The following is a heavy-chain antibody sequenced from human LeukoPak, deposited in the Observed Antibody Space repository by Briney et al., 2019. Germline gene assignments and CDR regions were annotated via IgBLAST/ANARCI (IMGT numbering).Heavy chain of an antibody. CDR3: ARLSTNSRVGGYDPQWYFDL. V-gene: IGHV1-18*04. D-gene: IGHD5-12*01. J-gene: IGHJ2*01. Sequence: GASVTLSCKASGYTFINYGFSWVRQAPGQGLEWMGWISGYNGNTNYLQRFQGRVTMTTDTSTNTVYMELRSLRSDDTAVYYCARLSTNSRVGGYDPQWYFDLWGRGTLVTVSS. CDR2: ISGYNGNT. CDR1: GYTFINYG.